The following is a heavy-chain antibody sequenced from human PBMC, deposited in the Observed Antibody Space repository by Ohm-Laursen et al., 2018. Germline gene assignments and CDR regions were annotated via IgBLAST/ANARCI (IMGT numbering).Heavy chain of an antibody. CDR2: MNPNSGNT. V-gene: IGHV1-8*01. Sequence: GASVKVSCKASGYTFTSYDINWVRQATGQGLEWMGWMNPNSGNTGYAQNFQGRVTMTTDTSITTAYMELSSLRSEDKAVYYCARAARIVVGPGAIGYYFDYWAQGTLVTVSS. CDR1: GYTFTSYD. J-gene: IGHJ4*02. D-gene: IGHD2-2*01. CDR3: ARAARIVVGPGAIGYYFDY.